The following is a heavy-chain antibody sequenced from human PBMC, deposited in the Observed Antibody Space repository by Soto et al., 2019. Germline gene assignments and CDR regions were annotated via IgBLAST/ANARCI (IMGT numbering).Heavy chain of an antibody. CDR1: GGSISSSSYY. CDR2: IYYSGST. J-gene: IGHJ4*02. CDR3: ARHALLWFGELFPGYVDY. D-gene: IGHD3-10*01. Sequence: QLQLQESGPGLVKPSETLSLTCTVSGGSISSSSYYWGWIRQPPGKGLEWIGSIYYSGSTYYNPSLKSRVTIPVDMSKNQFSLKLSSVTAADTAVYYCARHALLWFGELFPGYVDYWGQGTLVTVSS. V-gene: IGHV4-39*01.